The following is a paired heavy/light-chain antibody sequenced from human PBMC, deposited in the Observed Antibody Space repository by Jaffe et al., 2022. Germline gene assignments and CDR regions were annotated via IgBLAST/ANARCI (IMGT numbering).Heavy chain of an antibody. CDR1: GFSVSSSS. J-gene: IGHJ4*02. Sequence: QMQLVQSGPEVKKPGTSVKVSCKASGFSVSSSSVQWVRQARGQRLEWIGWIVVGSGYTNYAQRFQERVTITRDMSAGTVHMELSSLRDDDTAVYYCAAPSRDDDLSFDCWGQGTLVTVTS. CDR3: AAPSRDDDLSFDC. V-gene: IGHV1-58*03. D-gene: IGHD3-3*01. CDR2: IVVGSGYT.
Light chain of an antibody. Sequence: DIVMTQSPDSLAVSLGERATINCKSSQSVLDSSNNKNQLAWYQQKPGQPPKLLLYWASSRESGVPDRFSGSGSGTDFTLTISSLQAEDVAVYSCQQYYTTPFTFGPGTKVHIK. CDR1: QSVLDSSNNKNQ. CDR3: QQYYTTPFT. V-gene: IGKV4-1*01. CDR2: WAS. J-gene: IGKJ3*01.